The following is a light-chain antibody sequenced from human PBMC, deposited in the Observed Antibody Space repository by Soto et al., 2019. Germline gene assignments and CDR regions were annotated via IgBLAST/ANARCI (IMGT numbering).Light chain of an antibody. J-gene: IGLJ3*02. CDR2: EVS. Sequence: QSVLTQPASVSGSPGQSITISCTGASSDVGNCNCVSWYQQHPGKAPKLMIYEVSNRPSGVSDRFSGSKAGNTASLTISGLQAEDEADYYCSSFTTSSTWVFGEGTKLTVL. CDR3: SSFTTSSTWV. CDR1: SSDVGNCNC. V-gene: IGLV2-14*01.